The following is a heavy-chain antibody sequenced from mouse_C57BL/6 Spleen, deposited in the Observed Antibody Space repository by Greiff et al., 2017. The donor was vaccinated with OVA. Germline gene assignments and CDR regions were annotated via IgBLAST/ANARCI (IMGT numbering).Heavy chain of an antibody. CDR2: INPGSGGT. V-gene: IGHV1-54*01. J-gene: IGHJ1*03. D-gene: IGHD2-2*01. Sequence: QMQLKQSGAELVRPGTSVKVSCKASGYAFTNYLIEWVKQRPGQGLEWIGVINPGSGGTNYNEKFKGKATLTADKSSSTAYMQLSSLTSEDSAVYFCARSTMVRYFDVWGTGTTVTVSS. CDR3: ARSTMVRYFDV. CDR1: GYAFTNYL.